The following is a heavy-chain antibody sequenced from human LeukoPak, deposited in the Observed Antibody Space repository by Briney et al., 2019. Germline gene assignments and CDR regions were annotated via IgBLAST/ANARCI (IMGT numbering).Heavy chain of an antibody. Sequence: ASVKVSCKASGYTFTGYYMHWVRQAPGQGLEWMGWINPNSGGTNYAQKFQGRVTMTRDTSISTAYMELSRLRSDDTAVYYCARVDIVVVPAAMRYYYYYMDVSCKGTTVTVSS. J-gene: IGHJ6*03. CDR3: ARVDIVVVPAAMRYYYYYMDV. V-gene: IGHV1-2*02. CDR2: INPNSGGT. CDR1: GYTFTGYY. D-gene: IGHD2-2*01.